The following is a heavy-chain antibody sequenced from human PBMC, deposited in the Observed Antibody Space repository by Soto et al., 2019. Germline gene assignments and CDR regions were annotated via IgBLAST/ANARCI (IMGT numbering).Heavy chain of an antibody. Sequence: EVQLLESGGGLVQPGGSLRLSCAASGFTFNSYAMSWVRQAPGKGLEWVSAISGSGGSTYYADSVKGRFTISRDNSKNTLYLQMNSLIAEDTAVYYCAKMPGYSSRGYFDYWGQGTLVTVSS. J-gene: IGHJ4*02. V-gene: IGHV3-23*01. CDR1: GFTFNSYA. CDR2: ISGSGGST. CDR3: AKMPGYSSRGYFDY. D-gene: IGHD6-19*01.